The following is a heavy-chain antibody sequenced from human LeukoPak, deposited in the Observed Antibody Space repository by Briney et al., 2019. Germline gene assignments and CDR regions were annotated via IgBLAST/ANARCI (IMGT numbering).Heavy chain of an antibody. D-gene: IGHD3-22*01. CDR1: GYTFTSYG. J-gene: IGHJ4*02. CDR2: ISAYNGNT. CDR3: ARGYYDSSGYHYFDY. Sequence: GASVKVSCKASGYTFTSYGISWVRQAPGQGLEWMGWISAYNGNTNYAQKLQGRVTMTTDTSTSTAYMGLSSLRSEDTAVYYCARGYYDSSGYHYFDYWGQGTLVTVSS. V-gene: IGHV1-18*01.